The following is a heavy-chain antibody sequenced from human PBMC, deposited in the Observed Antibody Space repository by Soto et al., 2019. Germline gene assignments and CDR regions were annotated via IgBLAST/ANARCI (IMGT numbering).Heavy chain of an antibody. Sequence: QLQLQESGSGLVKPSQTLSLTCAVSGGSISSGGYSWSWIQQPPGKGLEWIGYIYHSGSTYYNPSLKSRVTISVDRSKNQFSLKLSSVTAADTAVYYCASVLVTTLHYWGQGTLVTVSS. J-gene: IGHJ4*02. D-gene: IGHD4-17*01. CDR1: GGSISSGGYS. CDR3: ASVLVTTLHY. V-gene: IGHV4-30-2*01. CDR2: IYHSGST.